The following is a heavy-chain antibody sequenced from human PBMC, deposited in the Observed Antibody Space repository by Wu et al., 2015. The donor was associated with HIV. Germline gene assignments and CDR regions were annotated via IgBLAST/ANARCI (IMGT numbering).Heavy chain of an antibody. CDR1: GGTFSSYA. J-gene: IGHJ5*02. Sequence: QVQLVQSGAEVKKPGSSVKVSCKASGGTFSSYAISWVRQAPGQGLEWMGRIIPIFGTANYAQKFQGRVTITADESTSTAYMELSSLRSEDTAVYYCARDRGYYYDSSGYYNWFDPWGQGTLVTVSS. D-gene: IGHD3-22*01. CDR2: IIPIFGTA. CDR3: ARDRGYYYDSSGYYNWFDP. V-gene: IGHV1-69*13.